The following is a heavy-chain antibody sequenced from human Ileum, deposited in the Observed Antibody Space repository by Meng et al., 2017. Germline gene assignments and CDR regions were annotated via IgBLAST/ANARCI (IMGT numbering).Heavy chain of an antibody. CDR3: ATPFSGSASFYKGLGS. CDR2: ISHSGLT. D-gene: IGHD3-10*01. Sequence: QVQLQESGPGLVKPSETLSLTCSVSDDSISSFSWSWIRQPPKKGMEWLGYISHSGLTDYNPSLKSRISISLDTSKNQFSLKLSSVTAADTAVYYCATPFSGSASFYKGLGSWGQGTLVTVSS. V-gene: IGHV4-59*12. J-gene: IGHJ5*02. CDR1: DDSISSFS.